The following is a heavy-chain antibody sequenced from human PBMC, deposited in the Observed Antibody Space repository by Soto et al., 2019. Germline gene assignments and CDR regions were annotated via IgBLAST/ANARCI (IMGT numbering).Heavy chain of an antibody. Sequence: SETLSLTCAVYGGSLTSNYWTWIRQSPGKGLEWIGEINHLGGTNYSPSLQNRVTILVDTSNNQFSLQLTSVTAADTAVYYCARGYCSTTACYSGFDHWGHGTLFIVSS. D-gene: IGHD2-2*01. V-gene: IGHV4-34*01. CDR3: ARGYCSTTACYSGFDH. J-gene: IGHJ4*01. CDR2: INHLGGT. CDR1: GGSLTSNY.